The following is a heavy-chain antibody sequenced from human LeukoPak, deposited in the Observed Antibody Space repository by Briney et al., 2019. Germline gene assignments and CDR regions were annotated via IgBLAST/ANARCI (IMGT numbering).Heavy chain of an antibody. CDR1: AFTFSSYA. V-gene: IGHV3-23*01. Sequence: GGSLRLSYAASAFTFSSYAMSWVRQAPGKGLEWVSAISGSGGSTYYADSVKGRFTISRDNSKNTLYLQMNSLRAEDTAVYYCAKVEWELRYFDYWGQGTLVTVSS. CDR3: AKVEWELRYFDY. J-gene: IGHJ4*02. D-gene: IGHD1-26*01. CDR2: ISGSGGST.